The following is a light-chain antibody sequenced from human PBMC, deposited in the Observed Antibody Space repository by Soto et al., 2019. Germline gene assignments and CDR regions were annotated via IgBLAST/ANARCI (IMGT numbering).Light chain of an antibody. J-gene: IGKJ5*01. Sequence: DIQMTHSRSSLSASVGARVTITCRASQSISSWLAWYQQKPGKAPKLLIYDSSSLESGVPSRFSGSGSGTEFSLTISSLQPDDFATYYCQQYDSFSSTFGQGTRLEIK. V-gene: IGKV1-5*01. CDR1: QSISSW. CDR3: QQYDSFSST. CDR2: DSS.